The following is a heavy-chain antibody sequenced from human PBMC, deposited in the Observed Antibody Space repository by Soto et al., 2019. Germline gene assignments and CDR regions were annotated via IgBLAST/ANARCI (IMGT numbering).Heavy chain of an antibody. CDR1: GYTFSSYG. CDR2: ISAYSGNT. V-gene: IGHV1-18*01. D-gene: IGHD3-22*01. Sequence: QVQLVQSGAEVKKPGASVKVSCKAYGYTFSSYGLSWVRQAPGQGLEWMGWISAYSGNTVYTQRFKGRLTMATDTXTGTAHRELRSLRSDDTAVYYCARDFYQSSGYCDYWGQGTLVTVSS. J-gene: IGHJ4*02. CDR3: ARDFYQSSGYCDY.